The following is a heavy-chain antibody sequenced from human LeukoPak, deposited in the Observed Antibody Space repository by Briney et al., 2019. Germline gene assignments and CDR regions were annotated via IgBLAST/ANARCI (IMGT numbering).Heavy chain of an antibody. CDR3: ARVLKFYYSSGGYSYYFDY. J-gene: IGHJ4*02. V-gene: IGHV4-59*01. CDR1: GGSIRSYY. D-gene: IGHD3-10*01. Sequence: SETLSLTCTVSGGSIRSYYWSWVRQPPGKGLEWVGYIYYSGSPNYNPSLKSRVTTSIDTSRNQFSLKLSSVTAADTAVYYCARVLKFYYSSGGYSYYFDYWGRGTLVTVSS. CDR2: IYYSGSP.